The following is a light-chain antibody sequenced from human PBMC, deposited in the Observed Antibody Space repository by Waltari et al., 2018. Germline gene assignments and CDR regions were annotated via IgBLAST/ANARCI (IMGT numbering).Light chain of an antibody. V-gene: IGKV3-20*01. CDR3: QHHVRIPAT. CDR2: ATS. Sequence: IVLTQSPGTLSLSPGGRATLSCRASQDIGHYLAWYQQQPGQAPRLLIYATSTRAAGIPDRLSGSGSGADFSLTITRLEPEDFAVYYCQHHVRIPATFGQGTKV. CDR1: QDIGHY. J-gene: IGKJ1*01.